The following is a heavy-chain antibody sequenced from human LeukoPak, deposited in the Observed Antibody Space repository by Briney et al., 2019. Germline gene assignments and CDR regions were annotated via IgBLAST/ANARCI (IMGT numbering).Heavy chain of an antibody. V-gene: IGHV1-2*02. Sequence: ASVKVSCKASGCTFTGYYMHWVRQAPGQGLEWMGWINPNSGGTNYAQKFQGRVTMTRDTSISTAYMELSRLRSDDTAVYYCAREVSSSWYGIDYWGQGTLVTVSS. D-gene: IGHD6-13*01. CDR3: AREVSSSWYGIDY. J-gene: IGHJ4*02. CDR2: INPNSGGT. CDR1: GCTFTGYY.